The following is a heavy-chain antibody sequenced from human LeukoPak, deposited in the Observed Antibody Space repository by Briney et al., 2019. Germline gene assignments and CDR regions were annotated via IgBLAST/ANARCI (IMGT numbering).Heavy chain of an antibody. V-gene: IGHV3-23*01. Sequence: GGSLRLSCAASGFTVSSNYMSWVRQAPGKGLEWVSAISGSGGSTYYADSVKGRFTISRDNSKNTLYLQMNSLRAEDTAVYYCAKDSLLVGATDYWGQGTLVTVSS. CDR2: ISGSGGST. CDR3: AKDSLLVGATDY. D-gene: IGHD1-26*01. J-gene: IGHJ4*02. CDR1: GFTVSSNY.